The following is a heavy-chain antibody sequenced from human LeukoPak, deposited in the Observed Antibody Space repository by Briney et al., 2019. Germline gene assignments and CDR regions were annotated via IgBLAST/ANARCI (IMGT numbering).Heavy chain of an antibody. Sequence: GGSLRLSCAASGFTFSFYSMIWVRQSPGKGLEWVSSISSASTYIYYADSVKGRFAISRDNSENTLYLQMNSLRAEDTAVYYCARYAEYAVSTPCYWGQGTLVTVSA. CDR3: ARYAEYAVSTPCY. D-gene: IGHD2-8*01. J-gene: IGHJ4*02. CDR1: GFTFSFYS. V-gene: IGHV3-21*01. CDR2: ISSASTYI.